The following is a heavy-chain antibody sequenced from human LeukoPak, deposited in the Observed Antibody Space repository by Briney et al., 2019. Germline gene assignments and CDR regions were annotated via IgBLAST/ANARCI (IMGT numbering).Heavy chain of an antibody. J-gene: IGHJ4*02. D-gene: IGHD6-19*01. Sequence: PSETLSLTCTVSGGSISNHYWSWIRRPPGKGLEWIGEINHSGSTNYNPSLKSRVTISVDTSKNQFSLKLSSVAAADTAVYYCARHGGYSSGWYWYWGQGTLVTVSS. CDR2: INHSGST. CDR1: GGSISNHY. V-gene: IGHV4-34*01. CDR3: ARHGGYSSGWYWY.